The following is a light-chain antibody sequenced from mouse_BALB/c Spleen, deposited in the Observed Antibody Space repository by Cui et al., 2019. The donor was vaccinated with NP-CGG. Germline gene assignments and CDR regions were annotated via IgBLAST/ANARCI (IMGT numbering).Light chain of an antibody. Sequence: QAVVSLESAITTSPGETVTLTCRSSTGAVTTSNYANWVQEKPDHLFTGLIGGTNNRAPGVPARFSGSLIGDKAALTITGAQTEDEAIYFCVLWYSNHWVFGGGTKLTVL. V-gene: IGLV1*01. J-gene: IGLJ1*01. CDR1: TGAVTTSNY. CDR3: VLWYSNHWV. CDR2: GTN.